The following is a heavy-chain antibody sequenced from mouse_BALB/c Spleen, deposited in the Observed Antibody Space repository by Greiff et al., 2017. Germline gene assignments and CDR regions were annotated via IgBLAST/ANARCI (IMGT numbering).Heavy chain of an antibody. V-gene: IGHV5-17*02. CDR2: ISSCSSTI. Sequence: EVHLVESGGGLVQPGGSRKLSCAASGFTFSSFGMHWFRQAPGKGLEWVAYISSCSSTIYYADEVKGRFTSSRDNPKNTLFLQMTSLRSEDTGMDNCARSRGNYDVDYWGQGTTLTVSS. CDR3: ARSRGNYDVDY. D-gene: IGHD2-1*01. J-gene: IGHJ2*01. CDR1: GFTFSSFG.